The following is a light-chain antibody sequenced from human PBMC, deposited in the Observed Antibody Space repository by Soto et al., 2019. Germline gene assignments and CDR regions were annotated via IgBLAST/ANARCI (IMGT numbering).Light chain of an antibody. CDR2: KVS. J-gene: IGLJ1*01. Sequence: QSVMTQPASVSGSPGQSITISCTGTSDDVGAYNLVSWYQQHPGQAPKVLIYKVSNRPSGVSNRFSGSKSGNTASLTISGLQAEDEAIYFCSSDTSNSRVFGTWSKVTVL. CDR1: SDDVGAYNL. CDR3: SSDTSNSRV. V-gene: IGLV2-14*03.